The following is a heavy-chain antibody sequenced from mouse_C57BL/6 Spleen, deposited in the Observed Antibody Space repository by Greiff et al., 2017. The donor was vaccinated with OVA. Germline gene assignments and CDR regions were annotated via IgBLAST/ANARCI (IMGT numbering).Heavy chain of an antibody. CDR1: GYSITSGYD. D-gene: IGHD2-12*01. Sequence: VQLKESEPGMVKPSQSLSLTCTVTGYSITSGYDWHWIRHFPGNKLEWMGYISYSGSTNYNPSLKSRISITHDTSKNHFFLKLNSVTTEDTATYYCARGDDGAWFAYWGQGTLVTVSA. J-gene: IGHJ3*01. CDR3: ARGDDGAWFAY. CDR2: ISYSGST. V-gene: IGHV3-1*01.